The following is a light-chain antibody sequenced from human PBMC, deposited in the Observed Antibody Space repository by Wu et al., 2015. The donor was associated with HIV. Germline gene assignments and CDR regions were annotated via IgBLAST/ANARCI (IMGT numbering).Light chain of an antibody. CDR1: ESVSSK. V-gene: IGKV3-15*01. CDR2: GAS. Sequence: EIVMTQSPATLSVSPGERATLSCRASESVSSKLAWYQQKPGQAPRLLIYGASTRATDIPARFSGSGSGTDFTLTISSLEPEDFAVYYCQQRRNWPLFTFGPGTKVDIK. J-gene: IGKJ3*01. CDR3: QQRRNWPLFT.